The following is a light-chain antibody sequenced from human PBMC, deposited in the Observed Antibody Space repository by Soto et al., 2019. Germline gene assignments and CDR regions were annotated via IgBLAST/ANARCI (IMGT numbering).Light chain of an antibody. CDR2: GAS. CDR1: QSVSSSY. V-gene: IGKV3-20*01. CDR3: PQYGSSPPYT. Sequence: EIVLTQSPGTLSLSPGERATLSCRASQSVSSSYLAWYQQKPGQAPRLLIYGASSRATGIPDRFSGSGSGTDFTLTISRLEPGDFGVYYCPQYGSSPPYTFGQGTKLEIK. J-gene: IGKJ2*01.